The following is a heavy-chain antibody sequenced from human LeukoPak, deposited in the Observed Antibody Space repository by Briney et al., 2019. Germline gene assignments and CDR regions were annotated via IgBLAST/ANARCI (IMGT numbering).Heavy chain of an antibody. Sequence: ASQTLSLTCTVSGGSISSGDYYWRWLRQPPGKGLEWIGYIYYSGSTYYNPSLKSRVTISVDTSKNQFSLKLSSVTAADTAVYYCARGSYYGSGQIFDYWGQGTLVTVSS. CDR3: ARGSYYGSGQIFDY. J-gene: IGHJ4*02. CDR1: GGSISSGDYY. D-gene: IGHD3-10*01. CDR2: IYYSGST. V-gene: IGHV4-30-4*01.